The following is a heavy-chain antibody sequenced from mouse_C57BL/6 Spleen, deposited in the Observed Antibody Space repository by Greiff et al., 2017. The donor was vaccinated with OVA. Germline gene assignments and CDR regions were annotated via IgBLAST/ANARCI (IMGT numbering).Heavy chain of an antibody. CDR3: ARGGYDYEYYFDY. J-gene: IGHJ2*01. CDR2: IYPSDSET. D-gene: IGHD2-4*01. V-gene: IGHV1-61*01. Sequence: QVQLQQSGAELVRPGSSVKLSCKASGYTFTSYWMDWVKQRPGQGLEWIGNIYPSDSETHYNQKFKDKATLTVDKSSSTAYMQLSSLTSEDSAVYYCARGGYDYEYYFDYWGQGTTLTVSS. CDR1: GYTFTSYW.